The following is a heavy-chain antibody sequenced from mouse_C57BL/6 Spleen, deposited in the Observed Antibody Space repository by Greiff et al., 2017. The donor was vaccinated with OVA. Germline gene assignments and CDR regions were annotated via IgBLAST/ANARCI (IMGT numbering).Heavy chain of an antibody. CDR2: INPNNGGT. J-gene: IGHJ1*03. D-gene: IGHD1-1*01. CDR3: ARRGIYYYGSNWYCDV. V-gene: IGHV1-26*01. Sequence: EVQLQQSGPELVKPGASVKISCKASGYTFTDYYMNWVKQSHGKSLEWIGDINPNNGGTSYNQKFKGKATLTVDKSSSTAYMELRSLTSEYSAVYYCARRGIYYYGSNWYCDVWGTGTTVTVSS. CDR1: GYTFTDYY.